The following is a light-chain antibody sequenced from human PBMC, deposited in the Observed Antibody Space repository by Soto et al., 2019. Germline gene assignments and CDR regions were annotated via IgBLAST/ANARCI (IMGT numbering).Light chain of an antibody. CDR1: QSVSSY. CDR3: QQRSNWPPVT. CDR2: DAS. J-gene: IGKJ4*01. Sequence: EIVLTQSPATLSLSPGETATLSCGASQSVSSYLAWYQQKPGQAPRLVIYDASNRATGIPARFSGSGSGTDFTLTISSLEPEDFAIYYCQQRSNWPPVTFGGGTKVEIK. V-gene: IGKV3-11*01.